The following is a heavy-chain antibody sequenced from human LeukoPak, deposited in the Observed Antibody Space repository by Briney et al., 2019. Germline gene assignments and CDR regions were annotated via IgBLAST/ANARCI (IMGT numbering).Heavy chain of an antibody. D-gene: IGHD2-2*01. CDR1: GGSFSDYQ. Sequence: SETLSLTCAVSGGSFSDYQWNWIRQSPGKGLEWLGEISHSGTTTYNPSLKSRVTISVDTSKNQFSLKLSSVTAADTAVYYCASGVPALAFDIWGQGTMVTVSS. J-gene: IGHJ3*02. CDR3: ASGVPALAFDI. V-gene: IGHV4-34*01. CDR2: ISHSGTT.